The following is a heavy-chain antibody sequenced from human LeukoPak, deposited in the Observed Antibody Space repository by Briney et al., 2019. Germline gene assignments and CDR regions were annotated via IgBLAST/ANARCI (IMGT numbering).Heavy chain of an antibody. CDR3: AKNSLSSRLRYFDY. J-gene: IGHJ4*02. Sequence: GGSLRLSCAASGFTFSSYSMNWVRQAPGKGLEWVSYISSSSSTIYYADSVKGRFTISRDNAKNSLYLQMNSLRAEDTAVYYCAKNSLSSRLRYFDYWGQGTLVTVSS. V-gene: IGHV3-48*01. D-gene: IGHD4-17*01. CDR1: GFTFSSYS. CDR2: ISSSSSTI.